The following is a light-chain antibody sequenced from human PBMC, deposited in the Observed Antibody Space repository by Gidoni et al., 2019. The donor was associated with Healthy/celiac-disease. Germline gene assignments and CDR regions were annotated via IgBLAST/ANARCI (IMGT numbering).Light chain of an antibody. CDR2: EVS. Sequence: DIVMTQTRLALTVTPGQPASSSCTSSQSLLPSDGKTYLYWYLQKPGQPQRLLIYEVSNRFSGVPYRFSGGGAGTDFTLHISRVEAEHVGVYSCMQSIQLPLTFGGXTKVEIK. J-gene: IGKJ4*01. CDR1: QSLLPSDGKTY. V-gene: IGKV2D-29*01. CDR3: MQSIQLPLT.